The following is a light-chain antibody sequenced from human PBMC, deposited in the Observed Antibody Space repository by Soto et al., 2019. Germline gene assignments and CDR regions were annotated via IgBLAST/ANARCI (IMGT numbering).Light chain of an antibody. CDR3: QQYGGSPPAT. Sequence: EIVLTQSPGTLSFSPGERATLSCRASQSVSTNLAWYQHKPGQAPRLLIYDISTRATGIPDRFSGSGSGTDFTLTISRLEPEDFAVYYCQQYGGSPPATFGQGTKVEIK. J-gene: IGKJ1*01. CDR2: DIS. CDR1: QSVSTN. V-gene: IGKV3-20*01.